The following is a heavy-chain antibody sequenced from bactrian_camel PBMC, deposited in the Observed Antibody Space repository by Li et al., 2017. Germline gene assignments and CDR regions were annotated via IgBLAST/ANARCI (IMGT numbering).Heavy chain of an antibody. J-gene: IGHJ4*01. V-gene: IGHV3S40*01. CDR3: TRSYFGASHNTFAF. CDR2: INTGGSST. D-gene: IGHD1*01. CDR1: GFVFRSHV. Sequence: VQLVESGGGSVQPGGSLRLSCTASGFVFRSHVMTWVRQAPGKGLEWVSRINTGGSSTYYADSVKGRFTISRDNAKNTLYLQLNSLKTEDTAVYYCTRSYFGASHNTFAFWGQGTQVTVS.